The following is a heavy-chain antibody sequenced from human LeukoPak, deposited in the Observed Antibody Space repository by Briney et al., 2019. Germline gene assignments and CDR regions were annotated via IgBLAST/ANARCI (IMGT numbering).Heavy chain of an antibody. J-gene: IGHJ4*02. CDR1: GYTFSGYY. CDR3: ARDIYYYDRSDYAYVHYFDY. D-gene: IGHD3-22*01. Sequence: ASVKVSCKASGYTFSGYYIFWVRRAPGQGLEWMGWINPNSGGTNYAQEFQGRVTMTRDTSITTAYMELSTLRSDDTAVYYCARDIYYYDRSDYAYVHYFDYWGQGTLVTVSS. V-gene: IGHV1-2*02. CDR2: INPNSGGT.